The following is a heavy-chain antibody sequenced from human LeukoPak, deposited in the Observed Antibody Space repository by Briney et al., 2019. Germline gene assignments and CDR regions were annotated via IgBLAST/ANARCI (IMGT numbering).Heavy chain of an antibody. J-gene: IGHJ6*02. CDR2: IDWKNDII. CDR1: GFTFDDYA. CDR3: AKGGYSRGWSYVDV. V-gene: IGHV3-9*01. Sequence: HPGRSLRLSCAASGFTFDDYAIYWVRQAPGKGLEWVSGIDWKNDIIGYADSVRGRFTISRDNAKNSLYLQMNSLIAEDTAFYYCAKGGYSRGWSYVDVWGQGTTVTVSS. D-gene: IGHD6-19*01.